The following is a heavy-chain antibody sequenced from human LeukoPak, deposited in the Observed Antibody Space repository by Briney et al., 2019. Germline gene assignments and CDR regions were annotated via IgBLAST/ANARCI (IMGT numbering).Heavy chain of an antibody. V-gene: IGHV4-34*01. J-gene: IGHJ3*02. D-gene: IGHD3-3*01. CDR3: ARGPRVITIFGVVTFDAFDI. Sequence: SETLSLTCTVSGGSMINNYWSWIRQPPGKGLEWIGEINHSGSTNYNPSLKSRVTISVDTSKNQFSLKLSSVTAADTAVYYCARGPRVITIFGVVTFDAFDIWGQGTMVTVSS. CDR2: INHSGST. CDR1: GGSMINNY.